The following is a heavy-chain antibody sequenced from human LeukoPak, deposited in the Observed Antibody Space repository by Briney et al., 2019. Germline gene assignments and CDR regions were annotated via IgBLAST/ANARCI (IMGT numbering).Heavy chain of an antibody. D-gene: IGHD3-22*01. Sequence: ASVKVSCKASGYTFTSYYMHWVRQTPGQGLEWMGILNPSGGSTNYAQKLQGRVTMTTDTSTSTAYMNLRSLRSDDTAVYYCAREVPYDSSFYYQPFDYWGQGTLVTVSS. J-gene: IGHJ4*02. V-gene: IGHV1-46*01. CDR2: LNPSGGST. CDR1: GYTFTSYY. CDR3: AREVPYDSSFYYQPFDY.